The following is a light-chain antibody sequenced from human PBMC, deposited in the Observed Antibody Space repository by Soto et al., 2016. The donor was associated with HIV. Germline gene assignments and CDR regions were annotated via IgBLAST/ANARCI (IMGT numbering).Light chain of an antibody. CDR2: KAS. V-gene: IGKV1-5*03. J-gene: IGKJ2*01. CDR3: QQYYTFSYT. CDR1: QSISSN. Sequence: DIQMTQSPSTLSASVGDRVTITCRASQSISSNLAWYQQKPGKGPKLLIYKASTLQSGVPSRFSGSGSGTDFTLPIRSLQPDDFATYYRQQYYTFSYTFGQGTKVEIK.